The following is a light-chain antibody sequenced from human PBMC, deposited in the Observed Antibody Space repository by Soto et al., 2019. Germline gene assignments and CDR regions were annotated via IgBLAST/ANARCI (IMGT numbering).Light chain of an antibody. CDR3: QRYNRWPLS. CDR2: DAS. V-gene: IGKV3-15*01. CDR1: QGIGST. J-gene: IGKJ4*01. Sequence: IVMSQSPATLSVSTGERATLSCRGSQGIGSTLAWYQQKPGQPPQLLIYDASTRDTGVPARFSGGGSGTEFTLPINSLQSEDFAVYYCQRYNRWPLSFGGGTMVDIK.